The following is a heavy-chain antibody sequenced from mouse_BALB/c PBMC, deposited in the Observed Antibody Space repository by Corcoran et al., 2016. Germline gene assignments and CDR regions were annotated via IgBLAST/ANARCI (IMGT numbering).Heavy chain of an antibody. CDR2: IDPANGNT. Sequence: EVQLQQSGAELVKPGASVKLSCTASGFNIKDTYMHWVKQRPEQGLEWIGRIDPANGNTKYDPKFQGKATITADTSSNTAYLQLSSLTSEDTAVYYCARRGLDQAWFAYWGQGTLVTVSA. CDR1: GFNIKDTY. V-gene: IGHV14-3*02. CDR3: ARRGLDQAWFAY. D-gene: IGHD3-3*01. J-gene: IGHJ3*01.